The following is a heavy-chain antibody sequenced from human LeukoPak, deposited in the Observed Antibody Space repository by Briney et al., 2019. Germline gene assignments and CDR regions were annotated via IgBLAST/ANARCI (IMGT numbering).Heavy chain of an antibody. Sequence: GESLMICSKCAGYSFASCCICWVRHMPPKDLVWMGIIYPGDSDTRYSPSLQSQVTISADKSNSTAYLQWSSLKASDTAIYYCARTYYYDSSGYYPWGQGTLVTVSS. CDR3: ARTYYYDSSGYYP. J-gene: IGHJ5*02. CDR2: IYPGDSDT. D-gene: IGHD3-22*01. CDR1: GYSFASCC. V-gene: IGHV5-51*01.